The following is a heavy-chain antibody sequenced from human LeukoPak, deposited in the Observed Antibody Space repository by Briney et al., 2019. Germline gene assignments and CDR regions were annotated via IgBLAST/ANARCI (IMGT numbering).Heavy chain of an antibody. CDR1: GFTFSSYA. Sequence: PGGSLRLSCAASGFTFSSYAMSWVRQAPGKGLEWVSAISGSGGSTYYADSVKGRLTISRDNSKNTLYLQMNSLRAEDTAVYYCAKQYSGAERPLDYWGQGTLVTVSS. J-gene: IGHJ4*02. D-gene: IGHD3-10*01. CDR3: AKQYSGAERPLDY. V-gene: IGHV3-23*01. CDR2: ISGSGGST.